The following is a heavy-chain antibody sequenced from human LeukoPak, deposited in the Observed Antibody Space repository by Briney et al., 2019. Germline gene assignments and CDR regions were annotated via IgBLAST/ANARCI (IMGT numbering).Heavy chain of an antibody. CDR3: AKGPEFYYDSSGRNYFDS. CDR2: ISGSGGGR. V-gene: IGHV3-23*01. D-gene: IGHD3-22*01. J-gene: IGHJ4*02. CDR1: GFSFSSYA. Sequence: GGSLRLPCAASGFSFSSYAMTWVRQAPGKGLEWVSGISGSGGGRDYGDSVRGRFTISRDNSKNTLYLQMNSLRVDDTAVYYCAKGPEFYYDSSGRNYFDSWGQGTLVTVAS.